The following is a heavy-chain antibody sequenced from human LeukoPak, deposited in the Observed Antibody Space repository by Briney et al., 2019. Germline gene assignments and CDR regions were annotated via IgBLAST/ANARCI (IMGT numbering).Heavy chain of an antibody. D-gene: IGHD5-12*01. CDR3: ARRRSSGYGLYYYGMDV. V-gene: IGHV4-59*10. Sequence: SETLSLTCAVYGESFSGYYWTWIRQSPGKGLEWIGRFYASGTTYYNPSLRSRVTLSMDTSKNQFSLKLSSVTAADTAVYYCARRRSSGYGLYYYGMDVWGQGTTVTVSS. J-gene: IGHJ6*02. CDR1: GESFSGYY. CDR2: FYASGTT.